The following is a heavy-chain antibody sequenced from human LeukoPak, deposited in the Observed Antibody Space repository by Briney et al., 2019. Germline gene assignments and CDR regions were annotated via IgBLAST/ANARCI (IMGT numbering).Heavy chain of an antibody. V-gene: IGHV1-2*02. J-gene: IGHJ5*02. Sequence: ASVKVSCKASGYTFTGYYMHWVRQAPGQGLEWMGWINPNSGGTNYAQKFQGRVTMTRDTSISTAYMELSRLRSDDTAVYYCARDDLFGELSNWFDPWGQGTLVTVSS. D-gene: IGHD3-10*01. CDR1: GYTFTGYY. CDR3: ARDDLFGELSNWFDP. CDR2: INPNSGGT.